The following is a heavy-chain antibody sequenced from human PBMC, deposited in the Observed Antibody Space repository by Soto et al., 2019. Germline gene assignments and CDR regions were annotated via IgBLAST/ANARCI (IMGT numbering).Heavy chain of an antibody. CDR3: AKGFIVVVTVLRPDDAFDV. Sequence: DVQLLESGGGLVQPGGSLRLSCATSGFTFGNYGMNWVRQAPGKGRAWVSGISGGGGNTYYADSVKGRFTISRDTSKNTVFLEMNSLRAEDTAVYYCAKGFIVVVTVLRPDDAFDVWGQGTLVTVSS. CDR2: ISGGGGNT. V-gene: IGHV3-23*01. J-gene: IGHJ3*01. D-gene: IGHD2-21*02. CDR1: GFTFGNYG.